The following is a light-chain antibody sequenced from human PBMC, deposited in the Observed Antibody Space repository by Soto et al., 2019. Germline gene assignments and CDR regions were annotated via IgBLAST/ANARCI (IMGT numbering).Light chain of an antibody. CDR3: QQSYSTPWT. CDR2: AAS. CDR1: QSISSY. V-gene: IGKV1-39*01. Sequence: DIQMTQSPSSLSASVGDRVTITCRASQSISSYLNWYQQKPGKAPKLLIYAASSLQSGVPSRFSGSGSGKDFHLTISSQQPEDFATYYCQQSYSTPWTYGKGTKVEIK. J-gene: IGKJ1*01.